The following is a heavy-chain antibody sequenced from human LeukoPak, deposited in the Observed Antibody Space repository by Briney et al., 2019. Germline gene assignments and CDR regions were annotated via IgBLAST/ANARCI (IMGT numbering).Heavy chain of an antibody. CDR3: RDPFDY. Sequence: GGSLRLSCAASGFTFSSYGMHWVRQAPGKGLERVAFIWDDGSDKYYADSVKGRFTISRDNSKNTLYLQMNSLRAEDTAVYYCRDPFDYWGQGTLVTVSS. V-gene: IGHV3-30*02. J-gene: IGHJ4*02. CDR2: IWDDGSDK. CDR1: GFTFSSYG.